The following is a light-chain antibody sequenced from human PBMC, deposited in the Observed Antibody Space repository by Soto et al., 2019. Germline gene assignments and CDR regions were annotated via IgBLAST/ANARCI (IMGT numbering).Light chain of an antibody. CDR1: SSDVGGYNY. Sequence: QSALTQPASVSGSPGQSITISCTGTSSDVGGYNYVSWYQQHPGKAPKLMIYEVSNRPSGVSNRFSGSKSGNTASLTISGLQADDAADYFCSSYGSTSTRYVFGTGTKVTVL. CDR3: SSYGSTSTRYV. CDR2: EVS. V-gene: IGLV2-14*01. J-gene: IGLJ1*01.